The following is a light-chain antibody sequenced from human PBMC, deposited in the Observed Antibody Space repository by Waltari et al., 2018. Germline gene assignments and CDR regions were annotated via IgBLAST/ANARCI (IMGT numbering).Light chain of an antibody. CDR2: EVN. V-gene: IGLV2-11*01. CDR3: CSYAGDYTLV. CDR1: SSDVGSYNP. J-gene: IGLJ2*01. Sequence: QSALTQPRSVSGSPGQSVPISCAGPSSDVGSYNPVYWYQQSPGTAPKLLIYEVNNRPSGVPDRFSASKSGNTASLTISGLRAEDEADYYCCSYAGDYTLVFGGGTKLTVL.